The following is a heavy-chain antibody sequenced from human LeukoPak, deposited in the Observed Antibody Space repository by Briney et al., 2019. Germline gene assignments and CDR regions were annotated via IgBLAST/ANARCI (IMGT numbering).Heavy chain of an antibody. V-gene: IGHV3-33*01. CDR2: VWFDGNMK. CDR3: ARAPRGYSSYYFDY. J-gene: IGHJ4*02. CDR1: GFTFQNYG. Sequence: PGKSLRLSCAATGFTFQNYGMHWVRQAPGKGLECVAVVWFDGNMKKYADSVEGRFTISRDNPTNTVSLQMNSLRAKDTAVYYCARAPRGYSSYYFDYWGQGILVTVSS. D-gene: IGHD5-18*01.